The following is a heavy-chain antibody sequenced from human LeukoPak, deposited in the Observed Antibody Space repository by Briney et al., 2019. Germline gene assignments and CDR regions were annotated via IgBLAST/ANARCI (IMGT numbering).Heavy chain of an antibody. Sequence: GGSLRLSRAASGFTFGSFSMNWVRQAPGKGLEWVSSIISSSRYIYYADSVTGRSTICRDNAKNSLYLQMNSRRAEDTAVYYCARGSHYYGSGSLDNWGQGTLVTVSS. CDR1: GFTFGSFS. J-gene: IGHJ4*02. D-gene: IGHD3-10*01. CDR2: IISSSRYI. CDR3: ARGSHYYGSGSLDN. V-gene: IGHV3-21*04.